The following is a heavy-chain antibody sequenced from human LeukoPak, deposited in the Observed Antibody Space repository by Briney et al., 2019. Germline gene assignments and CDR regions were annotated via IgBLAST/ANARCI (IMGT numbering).Heavy chain of an antibody. D-gene: IGHD4-17*01. J-gene: IGHJ4*02. CDR2: ISSSGSYI. V-gene: IGHV3-21*01. Sequence: PGGSLRLSCAASGFTFSSYSMNWVRQAPGKGLEWVSFISSSGSYIYYADSVKGRFTIYRDNAKNSLYLQMNNLRAEDTAVYYCARDGNRYGDYTPSNFDYWGQGTLVTVSS. CDR3: ARDGNRYGDYTPSNFDY. CDR1: GFTFSSYS.